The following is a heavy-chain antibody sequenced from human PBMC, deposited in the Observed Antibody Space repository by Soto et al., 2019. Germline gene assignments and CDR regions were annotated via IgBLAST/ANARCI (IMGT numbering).Heavy chain of an antibody. CDR1: GYTFTGYY. CDR3: ARGNSGDDDEFDY. Sequence: ASVKVSWKTSGYTFTGYYIHWVRQAPGQGLEWMGWVSPNSGGTGYAQKFQGRVTMTRDTSVTSVYLELSSLRSDDTAVYYCARGNSGDDDEFDYWGQGTSVTVFS. D-gene: IGHD5-12*01. J-gene: IGHJ4*02. V-gene: IGHV1-2*02. CDR2: VSPNSGGT.